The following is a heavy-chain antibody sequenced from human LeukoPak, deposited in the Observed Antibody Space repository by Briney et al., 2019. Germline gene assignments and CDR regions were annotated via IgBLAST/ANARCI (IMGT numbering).Heavy chain of an antibody. D-gene: IGHD3-10*01. Sequence: GGSLRLSCAASGFTFSSYGMHWVRQAPGKGLEWVAVISYDGSNKYYADSVKGRFTISRDNSKNTLYLQMNSLRAEDTAVYYCARDPDKNYYGSGSSMIDYWGQGTLVTVSS. CDR2: ISYDGSNK. CDR3: ARDPDKNYYGSGSSMIDY. V-gene: IGHV3-30*03. J-gene: IGHJ4*02. CDR1: GFTFSSYG.